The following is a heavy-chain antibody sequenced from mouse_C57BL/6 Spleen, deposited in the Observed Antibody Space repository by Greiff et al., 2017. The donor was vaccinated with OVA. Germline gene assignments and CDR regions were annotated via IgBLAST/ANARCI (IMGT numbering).Heavy chain of an antibody. CDR1: GYTFTSYW. CDR3: ARKTTDYAMDY. D-gene: IGHD1-1*01. CDR2: FDPSDSYT. V-gene: IGHV1-69*01. J-gene: IGHJ4*01. Sequence: QVQLQQPGAELVMPGASVKLSCKASGYTFTSYWMHWVKQRPGQGLEWIGEFDPSDSYTNYNQKFKGKSTLTVDKSSSTAYMQLSSLTSEDSAVYYCARKTTDYAMDYWGQGTSVTVSS.